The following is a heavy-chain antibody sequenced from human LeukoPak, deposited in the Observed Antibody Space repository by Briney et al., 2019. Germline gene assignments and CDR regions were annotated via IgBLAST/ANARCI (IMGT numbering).Heavy chain of an antibody. CDR3: ARGVLTGGTYFAY. CDR2: ISYDGSNK. CDR1: GFTFNTYA. J-gene: IGHJ4*02. Sequence: GGSLRLSCAASGFTFNTYAMQWVRRAPGKGLECVAVISYDGSNKYYADSVRGRFAISRDSSRSTLYLQLNSLRAEDTATYFCARGVLTGGTYFAYWGLGTLVTVSS. V-gene: IGHV3-30*09. D-gene: IGHD4/OR15-4a*01.